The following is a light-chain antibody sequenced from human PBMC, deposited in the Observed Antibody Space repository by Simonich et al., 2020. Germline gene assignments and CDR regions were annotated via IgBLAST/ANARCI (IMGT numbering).Light chain of an antibody. CDR3: QQYYSTPFT. V-gene: IGKV4-1*01. CDR1: QSVLYSSNNKKY. Sequence: DIVMTQSPDSLAVSLGERATINCKSSQSVLYSSNNKKYLAWDQQKPGQPPKLIIYWASTRESGVPYRFSGSGSGTDFTLTISSLQAEDVAVYYCQQYYSTPFTFGPGTKVDIK. CDR2: WAS. J-gene: IGKJ3*01.